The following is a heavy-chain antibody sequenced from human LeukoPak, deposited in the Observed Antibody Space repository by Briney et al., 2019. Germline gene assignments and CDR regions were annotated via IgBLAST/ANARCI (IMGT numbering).Heavy chain of an antibody. D-gene: IGHD3-3*01. CDR1: GGSISSGGYY. J-gene: IGHJ4*02. Sequence: PSETLSLTCTVSGGSISSGGYYWSWIRQHPGKGLEWIGYIYYSGSTYYNPSLKSRVTISVDTSKNQFSLKLSSVTAADTSVYYCAKDRHEYGLVWGQGTLVTVSS. V-gene: IGHV4-31*03. CDR2: IYYSGST. CDR3: AKDRHEYGLV.